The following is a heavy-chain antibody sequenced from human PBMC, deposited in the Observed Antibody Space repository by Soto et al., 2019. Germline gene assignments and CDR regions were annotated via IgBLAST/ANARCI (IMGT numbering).Heavy chain of an antibody. J-gene: IGHJ4*02. V-gene: IGHV4-59*01. D-gene: IGHD4-4*01. Sequence: SETLSLTCTVSGGSISPYYWTWIRQPPGKGLEWIGHIYYSGSTNYNPSLKSRVTISVDTSKNQFSLKLSSVTAADTAVYYCARDDYTNYLGYWGQGTLVTVSS. CDR2: IYYSGST. CDR1: GGSISPYY. CDR3: ARDDYTNYLGY.